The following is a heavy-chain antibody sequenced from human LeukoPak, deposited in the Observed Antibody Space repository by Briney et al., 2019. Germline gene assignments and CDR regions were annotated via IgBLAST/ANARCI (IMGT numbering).Heavy chain of an antibody. CDR3: ARAVQLERPPPLIGYYYMDV. J-gene: IGHJ6*03. CDR2: IYYSGST. D-gene: IGHD1-1*01. V-gene: IGHV4-59*11. Sequence: PSETLSLTCTVSGGSISSHYWSWIRQPPGKGLEWIGYIYYSGSTNYNPSLKSRLTISVDTSKNQFSLTLSSVPAADTAVYYCARAVQLERPPPLIGYYYMDVWGKGTTVTVSS. CDR1: GGSISSHY.